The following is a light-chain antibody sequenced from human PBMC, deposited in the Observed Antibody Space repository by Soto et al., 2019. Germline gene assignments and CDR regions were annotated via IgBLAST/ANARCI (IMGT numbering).Light chain of an antibody. J-gene: IGKJ2*01. CDR3: QLYGSSPPRYT. CDR1: QSVSSNY. Sequence: EIVFTQSPGTLYLSPGERATLSCRASQSVSSNYLAWYQQKRGQAPRLLIYAASARATGIPDRFSGSGSGTDFTLTISRLEPEDFAVYFCQLYGSSPPRYTFAQGTK. CDR2: AAS. V-gene: IGKV3-20*01.